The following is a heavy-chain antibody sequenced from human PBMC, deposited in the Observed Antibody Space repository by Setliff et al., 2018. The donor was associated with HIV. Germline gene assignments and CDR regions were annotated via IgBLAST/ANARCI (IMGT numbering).Heavy chain of an antibody. CDR2: VSPHGGYT. V-gene: IGHV1-2*02. CDR1: GFTFTEYY. J-gene: IGHJ4*02. Sequence: ASVKVSCKASGFTFTEYYIHWVRQAPGQGLEWMGWVSPHGGYTSYAKKFQGRITMTTDTSIVTAYMELRGLTSDDTAVYYCARTLPQYTNLFDYWGQGTLVTVSS. CDR3: ARTLPQYTNLFDY. D-gene: IGHD5-18*01.